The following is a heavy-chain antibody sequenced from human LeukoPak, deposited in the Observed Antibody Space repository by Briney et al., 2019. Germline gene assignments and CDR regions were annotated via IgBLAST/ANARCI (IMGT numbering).Heavy chain of an antibody. J-gene: IGHJ3*02. D-gene: IGHD2-21*02. CDR1: GGSISSGGYS. CDR3: ARLAYCGGDCYSDAFDI. Sequence: PSETLSLTCAVSGGSISSGGYSWSWIRQPPGKGLEWIGYIYHSGSTYYNPSLKSRVTISVDRSKNQFSLKLSSVTAADTAVYYCARLAYCGGDCYSDAFDIWGQGTMVTVSS. CDR2: IYHSGST. V-gene: IGHV4-30-2*01.